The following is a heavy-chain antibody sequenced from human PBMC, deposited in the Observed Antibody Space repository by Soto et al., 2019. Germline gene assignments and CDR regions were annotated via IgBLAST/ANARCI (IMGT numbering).Heavy chain of an antibody. CDR2: ISYDGSNK. CDR1: GFTFSSYG. Sequence: QVQLVESGGGVVQPGRSLRLSCAASGFTFSSYGMHWVRQAPGKGLEWVAVISYDGSNKYYADSVKGRFTISRDNSKNXLYLQMNSVRAEDTAVYYCAKGPAAAWEYYYAMDVWGQGTTVTVSS. J-gene: IGHJ6*02. D-gene: IGHD1-26*01. CDR3: AKGPAAAWEYYYAMDV. V-gene: IGHV3-30*18.